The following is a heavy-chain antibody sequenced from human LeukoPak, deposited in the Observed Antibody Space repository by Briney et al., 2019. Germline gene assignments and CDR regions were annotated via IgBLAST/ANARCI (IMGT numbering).Heavy chain of an antibody. CDR3: AREVLAGTVGVLRY. J-gene: IGHJ4*02. Sequence: GGSLRLSCAASGFTFSSYGMHWVRQAPGKGLEWVAVIWYDGSNKYYADSVKGRFTISRDNSKNTLYLQMNSLRAEDTAVYYCAREVLAGTVGVLRYWGQGTLVTVSP. D-gene: IGHD6-19*01. CDR2: IWYDGSNK. CDR1: GFTFSSYG. V-gene: IGHV3-33*01.